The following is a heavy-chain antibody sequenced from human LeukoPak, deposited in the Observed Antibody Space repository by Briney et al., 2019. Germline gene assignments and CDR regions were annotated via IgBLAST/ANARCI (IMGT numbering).Heavy chain of an antibody. J-gene: IGHJ3*02. Sequence: GGSLRLSCADSGFTFRTYWMSWFRQAPGKGLEWVANINQDGSEKYYVDSVKGRFTVPRDNAKNSLYLQMNSLRADDTAIYYCASDDGWTFGIWCQGTMVTVSS. CDR2: INQDGSEK. D-gene: IGHD1-1*01. CDR3: ASDDGWTFGI. V-gene: IGHV3-7*01. CDR1: GFTFRTYW.